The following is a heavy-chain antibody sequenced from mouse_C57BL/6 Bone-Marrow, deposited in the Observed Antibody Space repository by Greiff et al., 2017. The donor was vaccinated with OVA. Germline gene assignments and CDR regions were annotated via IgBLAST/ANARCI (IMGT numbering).Heavy chain of an antibody. Sequence: QVQLQQPGAELARPGASVKMSCKASGYTFTSYTMHWVKQRPGQGLEWIGYINPSSGYTKYNQKFKDKATLTADKSSSTAYMQLSSLTSEDSAVYYCARDYYGSSYLGYWYLDVWGTGTTVTVSS. V-gene: IGHV1-4*01. J-gene: IGHJ1*03. D-gene: IGHD1-1*01. CDR2: INPSSGYT. CDR1: GYTFTSYT. CDR3: ARDYYGSSYLGYWYLDV.